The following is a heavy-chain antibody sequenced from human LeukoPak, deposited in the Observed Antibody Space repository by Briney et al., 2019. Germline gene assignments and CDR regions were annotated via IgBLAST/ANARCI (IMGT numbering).Heavy chain of an antibody. D-gene: IGHD6-19*01. CDR1: GFSFDDYA. CDR2: ISWNSGST. J-gene: IGHJ5*02. Sequence: GRSLRLSCAASGFSFDDYAMHWARQAPGKGLEWVSGISWNSGSTGYADSVKGRFTISRDNAKNSLYLQMNSLRTEDTALYYCAKDMGVVPGSHWLDPWGQGTLVTVSS. CDR3: AKDMGVVPGSHWLDP. V-gene: IGHV3-9*01.